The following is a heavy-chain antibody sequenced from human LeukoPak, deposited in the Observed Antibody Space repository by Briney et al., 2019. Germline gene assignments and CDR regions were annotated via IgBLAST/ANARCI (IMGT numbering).Heavy chain of an antibody. D-gene: IGHD6-19*01. V-gene: IGHV4-4*07. CDR2: IYASGST. CDR1: GGSISNYY. CDR3: ARDSIAVAGTLGY. J-gene: IGHJ4*02. Sequence: SETLSLTCTVSGGSISNYYWSWIRQPAGMGLEWIGRIYASGSTNYNPSLKSRVTMSVDTSKNQFPLKLSSVTAADTAVYYCARDSIAVAGTLGYWGQGTLVTVSS.